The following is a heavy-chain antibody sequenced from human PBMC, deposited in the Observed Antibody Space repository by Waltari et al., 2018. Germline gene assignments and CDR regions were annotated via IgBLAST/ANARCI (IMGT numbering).Heavy chain of an antibody. J-gene: IGHJ4*02. CDR2: IKKDGSTE. Sequence: EVQVVESGGDLVQPGGSLRLSCAASGFTFSDYWMGWVRQAPGKVLEWVANIKKDGSTEDYVDSVKGRFTISRDNAKDSLFLQMNSLRAEDTAVYYCARHGDFCFDFWGQGIVVTVSS. V-gene: IGHV3-7*01. CDR1: GFTFSDYW. D-gene: IGHD4-17*01. CDR3: ARHGDFCFDF.